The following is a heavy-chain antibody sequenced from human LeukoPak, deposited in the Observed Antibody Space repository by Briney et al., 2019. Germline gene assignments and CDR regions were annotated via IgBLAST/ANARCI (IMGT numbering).Heavy chain of an antibody. V-gene: IGHV4-59*08. J-gene: IGHJ4*02. CDR2: IYHSGIT. Sequence: SDTLSLACTVSGGSISTYYWSWIRQPPGKGLEWIGYIYHSGITNYNPSLRSRVSISLDTSQSQLSLKLSSVSAADTAMYDCARFVYGSGSYSMRGLFDCWGQGTLVTVSS. D-gene: IGHD3-10*01. CDR3: ARFVYGSGSYSMRGLFDC. CDR1: GGSISTYY.